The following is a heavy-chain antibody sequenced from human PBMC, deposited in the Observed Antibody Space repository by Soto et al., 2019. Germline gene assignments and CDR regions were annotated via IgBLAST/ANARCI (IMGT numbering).Heavy chain of an antibody. V-gene: IGHV3-30-3*01. CDR2: ISYDGSNK. J-gene: IGHJ4*02. CDR1: GFTFSSYA. Sequence: PXGSLRLSCAASGFTFSSYAMHWVRQAPGKGLEWVAVISYDGSNKYYADSVKGRFTISRDNSKNTLYLQMNSLRAEDTAVYYCARDSGALRYFDYWGQGTLVTVSS. D-gene: IGHD3-10*01. CDR3: ARDSGALRYFDY.